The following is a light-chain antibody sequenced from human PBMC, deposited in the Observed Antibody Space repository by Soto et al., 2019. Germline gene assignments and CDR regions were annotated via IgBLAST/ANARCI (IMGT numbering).Light chain of an antibody. CDR1: SRDVGGYNY. V-gene: IGLV2-14*01. CDR2: EVS. CDR3: SSYTGSSTLL. J-gene: IGLJ2*01. Sequence: QSALTQPASVSGSPGQSITISCTGTSRDVGGYNYVSWYHQHPGKATKLMIYEVSNRPSGVSNRFSGYKSGKTASLTISGLQAEDEGDYYCSSYTGSSTLLFGGGTKLTVL.